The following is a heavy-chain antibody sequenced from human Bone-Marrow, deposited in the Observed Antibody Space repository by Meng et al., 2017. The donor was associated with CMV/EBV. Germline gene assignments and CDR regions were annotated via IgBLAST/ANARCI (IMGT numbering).Heavy chain of an antibody. J-gene: IGHJ6*02. CDR1: GGSISRYY. Sequence: SETLSLTCTVAGGSISRYYWSWIRQPPGKGLEWIGYIYYSGSTNYNPSLKSRVTISVDTSKNQFSLKLSSVTAADTAVYYCARGIEDIVVVPAANYYYYYGMDVWGQGTTVTVSS. CDR3: ARGIEDIVVVPAANYYYYYGMDV. V-gene: IGHV4-59*01. CDR2: IYYSGST. D-gene: IGHD2-2*01.